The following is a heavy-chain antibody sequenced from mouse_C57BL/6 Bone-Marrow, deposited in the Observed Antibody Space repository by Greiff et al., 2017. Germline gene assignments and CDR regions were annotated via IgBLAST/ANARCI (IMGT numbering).Heavy chain of an antibody. CDR3: TTPITTVVAPWYFDV. Sequence: EVKLVASGAELVRPGASVKLSCTASGFNIKDDYMHWVKQRPEQGLEWIGWIDPENGDTEYASKFQGKATITADTSSNTAYLQLSSLTSEDTAVYYCTTPITTVVAPWYFDVWGTGTTVTVSS. CDR1: GFNIKDDY. CDR2: IDPENGDT. D-gene: IGHD1-1*01. J-gene: IGHJ1*03. V-gene: IGHV14-4*01.